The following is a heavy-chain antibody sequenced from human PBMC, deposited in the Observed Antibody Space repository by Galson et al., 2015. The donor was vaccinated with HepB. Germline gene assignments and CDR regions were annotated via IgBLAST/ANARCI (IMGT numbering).Heavy chain of an antibody. CDR2: IIPIFGTA. J-gene: IGHJ6*02. CDR3: ARDRPFLARYYYGMDV. CDR1: GGTFSSYA. V-gene: IGHV1-69*13. Sequence: SVKVSCKASGGTFSSYAISWVRQAPGQGLEWMGGIIPIFGTANYAQKFQGRVTITADESTSTAYMELSSLRSEDTAVYYCARDRPFLARYYYGMDVWGQGTTVTVSS. D-gene: IGHD2/OR15-2a*01.